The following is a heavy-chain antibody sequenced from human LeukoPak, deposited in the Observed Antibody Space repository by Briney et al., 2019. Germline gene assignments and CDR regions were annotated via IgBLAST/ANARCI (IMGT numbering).Heavy chain of an antibody. CDR1: GYSISSGYY. J-gene: IGHJ6*03. CDR3: GRDIGPHTVTTYYYMDV. Sequence: SETLSLTCTVSGYSISSGYYWGWIRQPPGKGLEWIGSIYHSGSTYYNPSLQSRVTISVNTSKNQFSLKLSSVTAADTAVYYCGRDIGPHTVTTYYYMDVWGKGTTVTVSS. D-gene: IGHD4-17*01. V-gene: IGHV4-38-2*02. CDR2: IYHSGST.